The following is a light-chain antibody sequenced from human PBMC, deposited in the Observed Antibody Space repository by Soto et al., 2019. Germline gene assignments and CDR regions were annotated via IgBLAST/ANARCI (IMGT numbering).Light chain of an antibody. Sequence: EIVLTQSPCTLSLSPGERATLSCRASQSVSSRSLAWYQQKPGQAPRLLMYGASDRATGTPGRFSGSGSGTDFTLTISGLEPEDSAVYYCQQFDDSVTFGQGTRLEIK. CDR1: QSVSSRS. CDR3: QQFDDSVT. J-gene: IGKJ5*01. CDR2: GAS. V-gene: IGKV3-20*01.